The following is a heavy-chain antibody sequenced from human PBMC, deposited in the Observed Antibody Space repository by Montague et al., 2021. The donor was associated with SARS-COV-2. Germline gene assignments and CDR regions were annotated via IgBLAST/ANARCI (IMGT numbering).Heavy chain of an antibody. CDR1: DGSFSGYY. D-gene: IGHD3-3*01. J-gene: IGHJ3*02. V-gene: IGHV4-34*01. CDR3: ARGQVTIFGVLIMLPAAGALDI. Sequence: SETLSLTCAVYDGSFSGYYWSWIRQPPGKGLEWIGEINHSGSTNFNPSLKSRVIISVDTSKNQFSLKLNSVSAADTAVYYCARGQVTIFGVLIMLPAAGALDIWGQGTMVTVSS. CDR2: INHSGST.